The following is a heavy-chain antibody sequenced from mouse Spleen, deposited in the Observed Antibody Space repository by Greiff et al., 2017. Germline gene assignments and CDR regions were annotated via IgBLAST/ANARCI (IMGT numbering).Heavy chain of an antibody. CDR3: ARGHVITTIDH. J-gene: IGHJ2*01. V-gene: IGHV5-6-5*01. CDR2: ISSGGST. Sequence: EVKVEESGGGLVKPGGSLKLSCAASGFTFSSYAMSWVRQTPEKRLEWVASISSGGSTYYPDSVKGRFTISRDNARNILYLQMSSLRSEDTAMYYCARGHVITTIDHWGQGTTLTVSS. D-gene: IGHD2-4*01. CDR1: GFTFSSYA.